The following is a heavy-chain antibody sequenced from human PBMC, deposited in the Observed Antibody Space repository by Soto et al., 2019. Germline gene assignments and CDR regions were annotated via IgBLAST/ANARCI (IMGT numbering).Heavy chain of an antibody. CDR3: ARSQGGSSSLDIYYYYYYGMDV. V-gene: IGHV1-69*01. J-gene: IGHJ6*02. Sequence: QVQLVQSGAEVKKPGSSVKVSCKAPGGTFSSYAISWVRQAPGQGLEWMGGVIPIFGTAKYAQKFQGRDTITADESTSTGYMELRSLRSDDTAVYYCARSQGGSSSLDIYYYYYYGMDVWGQGTTVTVSS. CDR1: GGTFSSYA. D-gene: IGHD2-15*01. CDR2: VIPIFGTA.